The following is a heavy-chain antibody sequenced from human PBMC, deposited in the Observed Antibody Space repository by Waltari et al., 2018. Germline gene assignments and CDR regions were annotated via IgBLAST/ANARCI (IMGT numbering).Heavy chain of an antibody. V-gene: IGHV4-59*01. Sequence: QVQLQESGPGLVKPSETLSLTCTVSGGSISSYSWSWIRQPPGKGLEWIGYIYYSGSTNYNPSLKSRVTISVDTSKNQFSLKLSSVTAADTAVYYRASMLTGYYIDWGQGTLVTVSS. D-gene: IGHD3-9*01. CDR1: GGSISSYS. J-gene: IGHJ4*02. CDR2: IYYSGST. CDR3: ASMLTGYYID.